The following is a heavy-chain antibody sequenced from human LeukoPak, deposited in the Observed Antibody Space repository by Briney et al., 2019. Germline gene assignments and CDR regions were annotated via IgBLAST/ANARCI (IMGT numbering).Heavy chain of an antibody. CDR1: GGSISSYY. V-gene: IGHV4-59*08. J-gene: IGHJ4*02. CDR2: IYYSGST. D-gene: IGHD4-11*01. Sequence: KASETLSLTCTVSGGSISSYYWSWIRQPPGKGLEWIGYIYYSGSTNYNPSLKSRVTISVDTSKNQFSLKLSSVTAADTAVYYCARRLRTTVPYFDYWGQGTLVTVSS. CDR3: ARRLRTTVPYFDY.